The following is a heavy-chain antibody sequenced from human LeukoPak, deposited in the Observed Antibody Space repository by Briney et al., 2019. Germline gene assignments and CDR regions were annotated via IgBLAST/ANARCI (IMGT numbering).Heavy chain of an antibody. J-gene: IGHJ4*02. CDR2: IIPIFGIA. V-gene: IGHV1-69*05. D-gene: IGHD3-3*01. CDR1: GGTFSSYA. CDR3: ARDSPQGYDFWSGYYGY. Sequence: SVKVSCKASGGTFSSYAISWVRQAPGQGLEWMGRIIPIFGIANYAQKFQGRVTITTDESTSTAYMELSSLRSEDTAVYYCARDSPQGYDFWSGYYGYWGQGTLVTVSS.